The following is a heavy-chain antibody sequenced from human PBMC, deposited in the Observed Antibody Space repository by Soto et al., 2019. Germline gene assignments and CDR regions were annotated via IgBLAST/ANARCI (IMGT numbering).Heavy chain of an antibody. CDR2: IYYSGST. CDR1: GGSVSSGGSSSSGGYY. J-gene: IGHJ4*02. Sequence: SETLSLTGTVSGGSVSSGGSSSSGGYYWTWIRQPPGKGLEWIGYIYYSGSTNYNPSLKSRVTISVDTSKNQFSLKLSSVTAADTAVYYCARDNGYSYGYTLDHWGQGTLVTVS. CDR3: ARDNGYSYGYTLDH. D-gene: IGHD5-18*01. V-gene: IGHV4-61*08.